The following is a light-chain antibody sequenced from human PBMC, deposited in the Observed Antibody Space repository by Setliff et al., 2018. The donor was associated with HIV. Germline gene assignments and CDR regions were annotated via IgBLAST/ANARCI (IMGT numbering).Light chain of an antibody. Sequence: LTQPPSASGSPGQSVTISCTGTSSDIGGYNYVSWYQQHPGKAPKLMIYEVTKRPSGVPGRFSGSKSGNTASLTVSGLQADDEADYYCSSYAGSNNYVFGTGTKVTVL. CDR1: SSDIGGYNY. V-gene: IGLV2-8*01. CDR2: EVT. J-gene: IGLJ1*01. CDR3: SSYAGSNNYV.